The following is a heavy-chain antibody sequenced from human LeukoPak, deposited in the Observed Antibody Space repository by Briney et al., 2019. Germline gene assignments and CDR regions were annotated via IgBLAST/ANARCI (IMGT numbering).Heavy chain of an antibody. Sequence: PSETLSLTCAVSGYSISSGYYWGWIRQPPGKRLEWIGSIYHSGSTYYNPSLKSRVTISVDTSKNQFPLKLSSVTAADTAVYYCARLDHYDFWSGLYFDYWGQGTLVTVSS. CDR2: IYHSGST. CDR1: GYSISSGYY. CDR3: ARLDHYDFWSGLYFDY. J-gene: IGHJ4*02. D-gene: IGHD3-3*01. V-gene: IGHV4-38-2*01.